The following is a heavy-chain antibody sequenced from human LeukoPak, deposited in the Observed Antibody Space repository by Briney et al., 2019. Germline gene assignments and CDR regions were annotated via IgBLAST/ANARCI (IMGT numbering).Heavy chain of an antibody. CDR2: ISGSGNNA. Sequence: GGSLRLSCAASRFTFNIYGMAWVRQAPGKGLEWVSAISGSGNNADYADSVKGRFTISRDNSKNTLYLQMNSLRVEDTAVYYCAKLRFPYFDYWGQGTLVTVSS. CDR1: RFTFNIYG. CDR3: AKLRFPYFDY. V-gene: IGHV3-23*01. D-gene: IGHD4-17*01. J-gene: IGHJ4*02.